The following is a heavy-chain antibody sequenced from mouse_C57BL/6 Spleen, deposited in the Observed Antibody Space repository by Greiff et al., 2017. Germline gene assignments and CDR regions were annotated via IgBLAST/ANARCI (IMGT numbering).Heavy chain of an antibody. CDR3: ARNGSSLWFAY. CDR1: GFNIKDYY. D-gene: IGHD1-1*01. J-gene: IGHJ3*01. V-gene: IGHV14-2*01. CDR2: IDPGDGET. Sequence: EVQLQQSGAELVKPGASVKLSCTASGFNIKDYYMHWVKQRTEQGLEWIGRIDPGDGETKYTPKFKGKATITADTSSNTAYLQLSSLTSEDTAVYYCARNGSSLWFAYWGQGTLVTVSA.